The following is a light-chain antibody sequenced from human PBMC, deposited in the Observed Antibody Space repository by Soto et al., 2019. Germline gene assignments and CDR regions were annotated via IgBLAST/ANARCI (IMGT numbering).Light chain of an antibody. V-gene: IGKV3-20*01. CDR1: QSVSSSY. J-gene: IGKJ1*01. CDR2: GAS. Sequence: EIVLTQSPGTLSLSPGERATLSCRASQSVSSSYLAWYQQKPGQAPRPLIYGASSAAIGIPDRFSGSGSGTYFTLTISRLAPEDFAVYYCQQYGSSPWPFGQGTKVEIK. CDR3: QQYGSSPWP.